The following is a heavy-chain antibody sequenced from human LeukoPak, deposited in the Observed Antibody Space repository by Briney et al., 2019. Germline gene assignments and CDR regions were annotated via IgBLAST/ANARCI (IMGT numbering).Heavy chain of an antibody. CDR2: INHSGST. J-gene: IGHJ6*02. Sequence: SETLSLTCAVYGGSFSGYYWSWIRQPPGKGLEWIGEINHSGSTNYNPSLKSRVTISVDTSKNQFSLKLSSVTAADTAVYYCARGRGYCSSTSCYVGWYYYYGMDVWGQGTTVTVSS. V-gene: IGHV4-34*01. CDR1: GGSFSGYY. CDR3: ARGRGYCSSTSCYVGWYYYYGMDV. D-gene: IGHD2-2*03.